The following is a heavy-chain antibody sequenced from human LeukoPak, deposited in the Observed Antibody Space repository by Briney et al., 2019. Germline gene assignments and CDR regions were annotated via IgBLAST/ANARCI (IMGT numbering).Heavy chain of an antibody. V-gene: IGHV3-74*01. J-gene: IGHJ6*02. Sequence: GGSLRLSCAASGITFSNYWMHWVRGVGGRGLVWVSRINSDGSSTRYADSVKGRFTISRDNAKNTLYLQMNSLRAEDTAVYYCARDRYYGMDVWGQGTTVTVSS. CDR1: GITFSNYW. CDR3: ARDRYYGMDV. CDR2: INSDGSST.